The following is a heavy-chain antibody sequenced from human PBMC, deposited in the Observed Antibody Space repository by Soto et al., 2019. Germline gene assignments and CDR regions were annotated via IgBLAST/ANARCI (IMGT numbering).Heavy chain of an antibody. J-gene: IGHJ6*02. CDR2: ISAYNGNT. Sequence: QVQLVQSGAEVKKPGASVKVSCKASGYTFTSYGISWVRQAPGQGLEWMGWISAYNGNTNYAQKLQGRVTMTTDTSRRTANMERRSLRPDDTAVYYCAREADNVAPSGMAVWAKGPRSPSP. CDR1: GYTFTSYG. V-gene: IGHV1-18*01. D-gene: IGHD1-1*01. CDR3: AREADNVAPSGMAV.